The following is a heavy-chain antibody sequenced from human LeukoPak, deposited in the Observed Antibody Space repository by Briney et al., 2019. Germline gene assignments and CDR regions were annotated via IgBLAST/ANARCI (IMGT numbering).Heavy chain of an antibody. D-gene: IGHD6-13*01. J-gene: IGHJ6*03. V-gene: IGHV1-58*02. CDR2: IVVGSGNT. CDR1: GFTFTSSA. Sequence: SVNVSCKASGFTFTSSAMQWVRQARGQRLEWIGWIVVGSGNTNYAKKFQERVTITRDMSTSTAYMELSSLRSEDTAVYYCAADWVAAAGALRYYYYMDVWGKGTTVTVSS. CDR3: AADWVAAAGALRYYYYMDV.